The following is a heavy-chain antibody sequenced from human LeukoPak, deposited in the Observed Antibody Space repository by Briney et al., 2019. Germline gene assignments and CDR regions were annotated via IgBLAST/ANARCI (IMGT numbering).Heavy chain of an antibody. Sequence: SETLSLTCTVSGGSIRSYYWSWIRQPPGKGLEWIAYIYYSGSTNYNPSLKSRVTISVDTSKNQFSLKLSSVTAADTAVYYCARDRRDGYNFYFDYWGQGTLVTVSS. D-gene: IGHD5-24*01. J-gene: IGHJ4*02. CDR1: GGSIRSYY. V-gene: IGHV4-59*12. CDR2: IYYSGST. CDR3: ARDRRDGYNFYFDY.